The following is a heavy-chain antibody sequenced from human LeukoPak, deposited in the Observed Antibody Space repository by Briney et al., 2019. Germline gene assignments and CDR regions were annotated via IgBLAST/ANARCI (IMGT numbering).Heavy chain of an antibody. J-gene: IGHJ6*02. Sequence: ASVKVSCKASGYTFTSYGISWARQAPGQGLEWMGWISAYNGNTNYAQKLQGRVTMTTDTSTSTAYMELRSLRSDDTAVYYCAREPADIVVVPAHTHYYYYGMDVWGQGTTVTVSS. CDR1: GYTFTSYG. D-gene: IGHD2-2*01. CDR3: AREPADIVVVPAHTHYYYYGMDV. CDR2: ISAYNGNT. V-gene: IGHV1-18*01.